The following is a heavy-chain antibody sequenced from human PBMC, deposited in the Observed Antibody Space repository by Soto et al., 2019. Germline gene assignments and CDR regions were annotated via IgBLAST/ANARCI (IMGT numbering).Heavy chain of an antibody. CDR3: ARWWIYAPRFAP. Sequence: QLQLQESGSGLMKPSQTLSLTCAVSGGSISSGDYSWSWIRQRPGKGLEWIGYIYHSGSTYSNPSLTRRAHTSVDGSRNQCSLKLSSATAADTAVYYCARWWIYAPRFAPWAKGTLVTVSS. D-gene: IGHD2-2*01. CDR1: GGSISSGDYS. V-gene: IGHV4-30-2*01. J-gene: IGHJ5*02. CDR2: IYHSGST.